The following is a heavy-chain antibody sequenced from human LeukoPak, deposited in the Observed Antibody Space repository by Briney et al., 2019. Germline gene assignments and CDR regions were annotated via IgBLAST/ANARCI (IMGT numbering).Heavy chain of an antibody. D-gene: IGHD3-16*02. CDR3: AILSPAPTYDYVWGSYRPDAFDI. CDR2: INPSGGST. CDR1: GYTFTSYY. V-gene: IGHV1-46*01. Sequence: GASVKVSCKASGYTFTSYYMHWVRQAPGQGLEWMGIINPSGGSTSYAQKFQGRVTMTRDTSTSTVYMELSSLRSEDTAVYYCAILSPAPTYDYVWGSYRPDAFDIWGQGTMVTVSS. J-gene: IGHJ3*02.